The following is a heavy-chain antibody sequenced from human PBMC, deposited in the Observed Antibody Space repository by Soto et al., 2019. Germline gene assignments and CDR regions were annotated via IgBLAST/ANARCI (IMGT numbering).Heavy chain of an antibody. CDR1: GFSLSTSGVG. CDR2: IYWDDDK. Sequence: QITLKESGPTLVKPTQTLTLTCTFSGFSLSTSGVGVGWIRQPPGKALEWLALIYWDDDKRYSPSLKSRLTITRATAKVQVVLTVTDIDPVDTATYYGAHPMVRGVMATHFDYRGQGTLVAVFS. D-gene: IGHD3-10*01. CDR3: AHPMVRGVMATHFDY. J-gene: IGHJ4*02. V-gene: IGHV2-5*02.